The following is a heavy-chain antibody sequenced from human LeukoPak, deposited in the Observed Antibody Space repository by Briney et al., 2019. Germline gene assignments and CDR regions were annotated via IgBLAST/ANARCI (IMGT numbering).Heavy chain of an antibody. Sequence: GGSLRLSCAASGFTFSSYGMHWVRQAPGKGLEWVAFIRYDGSNKYYADSVKGRFTISRDNSKNTLYLQMNSLRAEDTAVYYCAKEMYYYDSSGYYPDYWGQGTLVAVSS. V-gene: IGHV3-30*02. CDR1: GFTFSSYG. CDR3: AKEMYYYDSSGYYPDY. J-gene: IGHJ4*02. CDR2: IRYDGSNK. D-gene: IGHD3-22*01.